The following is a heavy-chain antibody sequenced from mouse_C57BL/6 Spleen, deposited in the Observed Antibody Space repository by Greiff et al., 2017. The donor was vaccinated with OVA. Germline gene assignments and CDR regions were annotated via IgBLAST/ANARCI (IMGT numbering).Heavy chain of an antibody. V-gene: IGHV1-69*01. D-gene: IGHD2-12*01. CDR2: IDPSDSYT. CDR3: ANLRQGYFDV. J-gene: IGHJ1*03. CDR1: GYTFTSYW. Sequence: QVQLQQPGAELVMPGASVKLSCKASGYTFTSYWMHWVKQRPGQGLEWIGEIDPSDSYTNYNQKFKGKSTLTVDKSSSTAYMQLSSLTSEDSAVYYCANLRQGYFDVWGTGTTVTVS.